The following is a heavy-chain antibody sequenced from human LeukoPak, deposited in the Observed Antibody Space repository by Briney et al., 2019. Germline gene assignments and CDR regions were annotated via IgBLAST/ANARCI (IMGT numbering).Heavy chain of an antibody. CDR3: ARVRRGSSSGRRGKDWFDP. J-gene: IGHJ5*02. V-gene: IGHV1-69*05. Sequence: SVKVSCKATSRISWVRQAPGPGLEWMGGIIPIFGTANYEQKFQGRVTITTDESTSTAYMELSSLRSEDTAVYYCARVRRGSSSGRRGKDWFDPWGQGTLVTVSS. CDR1: TSR. D-gene: IGHD6-6*01. CDR2: IIPIFGTA.